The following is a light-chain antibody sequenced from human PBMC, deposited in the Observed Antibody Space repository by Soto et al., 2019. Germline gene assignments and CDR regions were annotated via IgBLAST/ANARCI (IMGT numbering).Light chain of an antibody. V-gene: IGLV2-23*02. Sequence: QSALTQPASVSGSPGQSITISCTGTSSDVGSYDLVSWYQQHPGTAPKFIIYEVYKRPSGVSDRCSGSKSGNTASLTISGLQADDEADYYCCSYAGSSTPVLFGGGTKLTVL. CDR3: CSYAGSSTPVL. J-gene: IGLJ2*01. CDR2: EVY. CDR1: SSDVGSYDL.